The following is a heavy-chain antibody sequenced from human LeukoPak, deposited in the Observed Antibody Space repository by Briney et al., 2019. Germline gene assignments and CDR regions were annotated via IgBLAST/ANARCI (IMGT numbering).Heavy chain of an antibody. J-gene: IGHJ4*02. CDR3: ARSRDGYNSGDY. D-gene: IGHD5-24*01. V-gene: IGHV4-4*02. Sequence: PSGTLSLTCAVSGGSISSSNWWSWVRQPPGKGLEWIGEIYHSGSTNYNPSLKSRVTISVDTSKNQVSLKVSSVTAADTAVYYCARSRDGYNSGDYWGQGTLATVST. CDR2: IYHSGST. CDR1: GGSISSSNW.